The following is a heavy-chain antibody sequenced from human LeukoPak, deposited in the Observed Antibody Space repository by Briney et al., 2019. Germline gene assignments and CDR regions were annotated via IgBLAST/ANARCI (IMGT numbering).Heavy chain of an antibody. Sequence: PGGSLRLSCAASGFTVSSNYMSWVRQAPGKGLEWVPIIYSGGSTYYADSVKDRFTISRDNSKNTLYLQMNSLRAEDTAMYYCARGYFDSSGEFDYWGQGTLVTVSS. V-gene: IGHV3-66*01. D-gene: IGHD3-22*01. CDR2: IYSGGST. CDR3: ARGYFDSSGEFDY. CDR1: GFTVSSNY. J-gene: IGHJ4*02.